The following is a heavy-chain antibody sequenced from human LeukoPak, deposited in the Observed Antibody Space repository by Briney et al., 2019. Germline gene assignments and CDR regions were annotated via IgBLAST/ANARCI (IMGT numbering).Heavy chain of an antibody. CDR1: GYTFTSYG. CDR2: ISAYNGNT. V-gene: IGHV1-18*01. CDR3: ARGSFHGDALTPFSY. D-gene: IGHD4-17*01. J-gene: IGHJ4*02. Sequence: ASVKVSCKASGYTFTSYGISWVRQAPGQGLEWMGWISAYNGNTNYAQKLQGRVTMTTDTSTSTAYMELRSLRSDDTAVYYCARGSFHGDALTPFSYWGQGTLVTVSS.